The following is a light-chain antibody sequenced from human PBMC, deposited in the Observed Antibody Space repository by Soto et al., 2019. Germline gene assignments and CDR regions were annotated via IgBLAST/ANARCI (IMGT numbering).Light chain of an antibody. Sequence: EIVLTQSPGTLSLSPGERATLSCRASQSVRSNYLAWYRQKPGQAPRLLIYGASSRATGIPGRFSGSGSGSDFNLTISTLLPDAVAVYYCQQVCCSPFSFGPGTKVDVK. CDR3: QQVCCSPFS. J-gene: IGKJ3*01. CDR1: QSVRSNY. CDR2: GAS. V-gene: IGKV3-20*01.